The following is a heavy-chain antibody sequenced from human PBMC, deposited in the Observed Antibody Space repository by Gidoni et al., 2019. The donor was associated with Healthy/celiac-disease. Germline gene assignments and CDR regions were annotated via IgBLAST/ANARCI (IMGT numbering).Heavy chain of an antibody. J-gene: IGHJ3*02. D-gene: IGHD6-13*01. CDR1: GYTFTRYY. V-gene: IGHV1-46*03. CDR3: ARGGSSSWYAWDAFDI. Sequence: QVQLVQSGAEVQKPGASVKVSCKAAGYTFTRYYIHWVRQALGQGLEWMGIINPSGGSTSYAQKFQGRVTMTRDTSTSTVYMELSSLRSEDTAVYYCARGGSSSWYAWDAFDIWGQGTMVTVSS. CDR2: INPSGGST.